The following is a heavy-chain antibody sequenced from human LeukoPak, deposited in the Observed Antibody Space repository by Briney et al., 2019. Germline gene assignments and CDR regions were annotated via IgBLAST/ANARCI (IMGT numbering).Heavy chain of an antibody. V-gene: IGHV3-48*03. Sequence: GGSLRLSCAASGFTFSSYEMNWVRQAPGKGLERVSYISSTSNTIYYVDSVKGRFTISRDNAKNSLYLQMNSLRVEDTAVYYCVRTDSNRLYYYGMDVWGQGTTVTVSS. CDR3: VRTDSNRLYYYGMDV. D-gene: IGHD4-11*01. CDR2: ISSTSNTI. J-gene: IGHJ6*02. CDR1: GFTFSSYE.